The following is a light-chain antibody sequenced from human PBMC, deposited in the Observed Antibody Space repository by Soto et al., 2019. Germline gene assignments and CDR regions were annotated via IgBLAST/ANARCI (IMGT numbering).Light chain of an antibody. CDR3: SSYTSSSTLYV. V-gene: IGLV1-44*01. Sequence: QSVLTQPPSASGTPWQRVTISCSVSSSNIGSNTVNWYQQLPGTAPKLLIYSNNQRPSGVPDRFSGSKSGTSASLAITGLRAEDEADYYCSSYTSSSTLYVFGTGTKVTVL. CDR1: SSNIGSNT. CDR2: SNN. J-gene: IGLJ1*01.